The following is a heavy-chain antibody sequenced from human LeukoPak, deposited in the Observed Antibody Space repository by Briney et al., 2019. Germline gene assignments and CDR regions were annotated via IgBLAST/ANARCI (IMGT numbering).Heavy chain of an antibody. D-gene: IGHD2-2*01. J-gene: IGHJ6*02. CDR2: ISSRSAHI. V-gene: IGHV3-21*01. CDR1: ESNLRSYS. CDR3: ARDRSTSRYYHGMDV. Sequence: AGGSLRLFRAASESNLRSYSMRWGRQAPGEGLEWVSAISSRSAHIYYADSVKGRFTISRDNAKNSLYLEMKNLRADDTAVYYCARDRSTSRYYHGMDVWGPGTTVIVSS.